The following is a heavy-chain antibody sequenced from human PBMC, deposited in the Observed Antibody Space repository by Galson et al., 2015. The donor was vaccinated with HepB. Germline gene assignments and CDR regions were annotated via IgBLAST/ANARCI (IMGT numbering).Heavy chain of an antibody. CDR3: AKDAGGDYVWGSYRSYGGMDV. V-gene: IGHV3-23*01. D-gene: IGHD3-16*02. Sequence: SLRLSCAASGFAFSSYAMSWVRQAPGKGLEWVSAISGSGGSTYYADSVKGRFTISRDNSKNTLYLQMNSLRAEDTAVYYCAKDAGGDYVWGSYRSYGGMDVWGKGTTVTVSS. CDR2: ISGSGGST. J-gene: IGHJ6*04. CDR1: GFAFSSYA.